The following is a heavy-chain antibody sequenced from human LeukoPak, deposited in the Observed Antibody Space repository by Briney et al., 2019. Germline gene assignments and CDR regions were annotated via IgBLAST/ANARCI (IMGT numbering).Heavy chain of an antibody. V-gene: IGHV1-8*01. Sequence: ASVKVSCKASGYTFTSYHINWVRQATGQGLEWMGWMNPNSGNTGYAQKFQGRVTMTRNTSISTAYMELSSLRSEDTAVYYCAGVPVWSSSSEGYLFDPWGQGTLVTVSS. J-gene: IGHJ5*02. CDR3: AGVPVWSSSSEGYLFDP. D-gene: IGHD6-6*01. CDR2: MNPNSGNT. CDR1: GYTFTSYH.